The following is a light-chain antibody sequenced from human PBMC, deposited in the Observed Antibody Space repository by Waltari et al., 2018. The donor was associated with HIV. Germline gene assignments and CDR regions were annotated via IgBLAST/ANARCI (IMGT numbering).Light chain of an antibody. CDR2: GNN. Sequence: QSVLTQPPSVSGAPGQRVRISCTGTTFNIGAGHDVHWYQHLPGTAPKLLIFGNNNPPSGVPDRFSGSKSSSSASLAITGLQAEDEADYYCQSYDNRLRGVFGGGTKVTVL. V-gene: IGLV1-40*01. CDR3: QSYDNRLRGV. CDR1: TFNIGAGHD. J-gene: IGLJ3*02.